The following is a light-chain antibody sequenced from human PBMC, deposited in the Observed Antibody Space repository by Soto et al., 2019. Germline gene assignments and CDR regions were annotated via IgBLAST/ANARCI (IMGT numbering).Light chain of an antibody. CDR1: QSVSSY. Sequence: IVLTKYPATLSLSPGERATRSCRASQSVSSYLAWYQQKPGQAPRLLIYGASSRATGVPDRFGASGSGTDFTLTISRLEPEDFAVYFCHQYGSSPQAFGGGTKVDI. CDR2: GAS. V-gene: IGKV3-20*01. CDR3: HQYGSSPQA. J-gene: IGKJ4*01.